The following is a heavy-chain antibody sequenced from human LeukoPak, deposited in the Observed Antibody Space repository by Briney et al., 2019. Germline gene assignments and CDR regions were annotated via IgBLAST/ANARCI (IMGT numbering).Heavy chain of an antibody. J-gene: IGHJ4*02. D-gene: IGHD3-22*01. V-gene: IGHV3-66*01. Sequence: GGSLRLSCAASGFTVSSNYMSWVRQAPGKGLEWVSVIYSGDSTYYADSVKGKFTISRDNSKNTLYLQMNSLRAEDTAVYYCARAKRIDYYDNSAYYYDYWGQGTLVTVSS. CDR1: GFTVSSNY. CDR3: ARAKRIDYYDNSAYYYDY. CDR2: IYSGDST.